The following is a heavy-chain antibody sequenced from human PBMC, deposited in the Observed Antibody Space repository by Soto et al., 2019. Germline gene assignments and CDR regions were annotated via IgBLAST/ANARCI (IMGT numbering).Heavy chain of an antibody. CDR2: IWYDGGNK. CDR3: ARDGDVNTGFGKDY. D-gene: IGHD3-16*01. J-gene: IGHJ4*02. CDR1: GFTFSNYG. Sequence: QVQLVESGGGVVKPGRSLRLSCAASGFTFSNYGMHWVRQAPGKGLEWVSFIWYDGGNKYYAESVKGRFTISRDNSKNTMFLQMSSLRAEDTAVYYCARDGDVNTGFGKDYWGQGTLVTVSS. V-gene: IGHV3-33*01.